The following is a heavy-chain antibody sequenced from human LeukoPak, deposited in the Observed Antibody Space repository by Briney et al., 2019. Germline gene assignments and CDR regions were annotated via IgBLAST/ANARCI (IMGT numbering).Heavy chain of an antibody. CDR1: GGSFSGYY. CDR2: INHSGSN. V-gene: IGHV4-34*01. D-gene: IGHD5-24*01. CDR3: ARDGRDGYNWCDY. Sequence: SETLSHTCAVYGGSFSGYYWSWIRQPPGKGLEGIGEINHSGSNSYNPSLKSRFTISVDTSKNQFSLKLRSVTAADTAVYYCARDGRDGYNWCDYWGQGTLVTVSS. J-gene: IGHJ4*02.